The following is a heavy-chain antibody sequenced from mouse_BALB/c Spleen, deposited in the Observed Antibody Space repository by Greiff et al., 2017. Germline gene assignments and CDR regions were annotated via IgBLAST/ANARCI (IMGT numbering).Heavy chain of an antibody. J-gene: IGHJ2*01. Sequence: EVMLVESGGGLVQPGGSRKLSCAASGFTFSSYTMSWVRQTPEKRLEWVAYISNGGGSTYYPDTVKGRFTISRDNAKNTLYLQMSSLKSEDTAMYYCARHEGDGDFDYWGQGTTLTVSS. V-gene: IGHV5-12-2*01. CDR1: GFTFSSYT. CDR3: ARHEGDGDFDY. CDR2: ISNGGGST.